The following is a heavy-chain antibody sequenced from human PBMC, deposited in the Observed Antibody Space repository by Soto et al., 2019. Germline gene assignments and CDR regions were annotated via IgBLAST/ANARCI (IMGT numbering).Heavy chain of an antibody. J-gene: IGHJ3*02. D-gene: IGHD2-2*02. CDR3: AREPGYCSSTSCYTGDAFDI. CDR2: IYYSGST. V-gene: IGHV4-61*01. CDR1: GGSVSSGSYY. Sequence: ETLCLTCTVSGGSVSSGSYYWRWIRQPPGKGLEWIGYIYYSGSTNYNPSLKSRVTISVDTSKNQFSLKLSSVTAADTAVYYCAREPGYCSSTSCYTGDAFDIWGQGTMVTGSS.